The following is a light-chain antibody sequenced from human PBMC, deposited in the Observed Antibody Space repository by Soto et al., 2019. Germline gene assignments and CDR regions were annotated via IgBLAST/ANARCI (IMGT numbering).Light chain of an antibody. V-gene: IGKV1-39*01. CDR2: AAS. J-gene: IGKJ3*01. CDR1: QSINTY. CDR3: QESYSHSRT. Sequence: DIQMTQSPSSLSASVGDRVTITCRASQSINTYLNWYQQKPGKAPKLLIYAASSLQSWVPSRFSGSGSGTDFTLTLGSLQPEDFATYYCQESYSHSRTFGPGTKVDI.